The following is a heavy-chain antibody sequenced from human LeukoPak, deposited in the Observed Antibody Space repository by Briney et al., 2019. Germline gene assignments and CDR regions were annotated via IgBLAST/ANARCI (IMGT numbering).Heavy chain of an antibody. CDR3: ARGSSSGWYGYFDL. CDR2: INLSGST. Sequence: PSVPLSITWAVYGGSFISYYWSWIRQPPGKGLEWIGEINLSGSTNYNPFLKSRVIISVDTSKNQFSLKPTSVTAADTAVYYCARGSSSGWYGYFDLWGRGTLVTVSS. J-gene: IGHJ2*01. V-gene: IGHV4-34*01. D-gene: IGHD6-19*01. CDR1: GGSFISYY.